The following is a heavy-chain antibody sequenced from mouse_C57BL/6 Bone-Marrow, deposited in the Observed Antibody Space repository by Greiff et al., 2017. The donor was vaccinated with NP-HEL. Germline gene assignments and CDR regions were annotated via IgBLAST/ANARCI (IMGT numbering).Heavy chain of an antibody. J-gene: IGHJ2*01. CDR3: ARHYYSNYFDY. CDR2: ISSGGSYT. Sequence: EVKLVESGGDLVKPGGSLKLSCAASGFTFSSYGMSWVRQTPDKRLEWVATISSGGSYTYYPDSVKGRFTISRDNAKNTRDLQMSSLKSEDTAMYYCARHYYSNYFDYWGQGTTLTVSS. CDR1: GFTFSSYG. V-gene: IGHV5-6*02. D-gene: IGHD2-5*01.